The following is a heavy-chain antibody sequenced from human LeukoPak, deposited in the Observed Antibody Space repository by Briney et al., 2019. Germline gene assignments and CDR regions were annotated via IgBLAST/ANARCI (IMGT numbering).Heavy chain of an antibody. V-gene: IGHV4-59*08. Sequence: SETLSLTCTVSGGSISSYYWSWIRQPPGKGLEWIGYIYYSGSTNYNPSLKSRVTISVDTSKNQFSLKLSSVTAADTAVYYCARRNYYYGFNWFDPWGQGTLVTVSS. CDR2: IYYSGST. D-gene: IGHD3-10*01. J-gene: IGHJ5*02. CDR1: GGSISSYY. CDR3: ARRNYYYGFNWFDP.